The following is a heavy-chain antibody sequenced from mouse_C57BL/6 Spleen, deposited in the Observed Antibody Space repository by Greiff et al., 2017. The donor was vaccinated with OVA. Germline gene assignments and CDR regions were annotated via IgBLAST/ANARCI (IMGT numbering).Heavy chain of an antibody. Sequence: QVQLQQPGAELVKPGASVKMSCKASGYTFTSYWITWVKQRPGQGLEWIGAIYPGSGSTNYNEKFKSKAILTVDTSSSTAYMPLSSLTSGDSAVNYCARVGLRGPRFAYWGQGTLGTVSA. V-gene: IGHV1-55*01. J-gene: IGHJ3*01. D-gene: IGHD3-1*01. CDR1: GYTFTSYW. CDR3: ARVGLRGPRFAY. CDR2: IYPGSGST.